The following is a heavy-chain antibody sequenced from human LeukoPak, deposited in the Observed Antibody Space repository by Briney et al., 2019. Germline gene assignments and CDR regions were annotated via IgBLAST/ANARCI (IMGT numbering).Heavy chain of an antibody. CDR3: ARSWVVAAPQDWFDP. D-gene: IGHD2-15*01. J-gene: IGHJ5*02. CDR1: GYTFTGYY. V-gene: IGHV1-2*02. Sequence: GASVKVSCKASGYTFTGYYMHWVRQAPGQGLEWMGWINPNSGGTNYAQKFQGRVTMTRDTSISTAYMELSRLRSDDTAVYYCARSWVVAAPQDWFDPWGQGTLVTVSS. CDR2: INPNSGGT.